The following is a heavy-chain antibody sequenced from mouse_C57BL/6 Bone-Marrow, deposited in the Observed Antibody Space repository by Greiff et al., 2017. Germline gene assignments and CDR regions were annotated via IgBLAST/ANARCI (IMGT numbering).Heavy chain of an antibody. J-gene: IGHJ2*01. CDR3: ARFGRKGY. Sequence: QVQLKQPGAELVMPGASVKLSCKASGYTFTSYWMHWVKQRPGQGLEWIGEIDPSDSYTNYNQKFKGKSTLTVDKSSSTAYMQLSSLTSEDSAVYYCARFGRKGYWGQGTTLTVSS. CDR2: IDPSDSYT. V-gene: IGHV1-69*01. CDR1: GYTFTSYW.